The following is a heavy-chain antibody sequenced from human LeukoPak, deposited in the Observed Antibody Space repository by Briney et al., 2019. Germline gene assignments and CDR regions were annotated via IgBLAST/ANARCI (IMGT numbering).Heavy chain of an antibody. CDR1: GFTFSDYY. Sequence: GGSLRLSCAASGFTFSDYYMSWIRQAPGKGLEWVSYISSSGSTIYYADSVKGRFTISRDNAKNSLYLQMNSLRAEDTAVYYCAKARDYGDLWYFDYWGQGTLVTVSS. CDR2: ISSSGSTI. D-gene: IGHD4-17*01. CDR3: AKARDYGDLWYFDY. V-gene: IGHV3-11*01. J-gene: IGHJ4*02.